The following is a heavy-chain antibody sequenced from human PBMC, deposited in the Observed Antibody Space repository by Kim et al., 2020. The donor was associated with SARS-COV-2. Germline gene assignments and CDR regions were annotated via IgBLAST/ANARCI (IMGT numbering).Heavy chain of an antibody. Sequence: GGSLRLSCAASGFTFSSYAMSWVRQAPGKGLEWVSAISGSGGSTYYADSVKGRFTISRDNSKNTLYLQMNSLRAEDTAVYYCAKDRRPTTVTPGDGMDVWGQGTTVTVSS. CDR1: GFTFSSYA. V-gene: IGHV3-23*01. CDR3: AKDRRPTTVTPGDGMDV. CDR2: ISGSGGST. D-gene: IGHD4-17*01. J-gene: IGHJ6*02.